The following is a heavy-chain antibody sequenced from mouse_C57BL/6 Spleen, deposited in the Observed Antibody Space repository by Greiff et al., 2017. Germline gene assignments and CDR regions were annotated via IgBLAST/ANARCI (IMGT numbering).Heavy chain of an antibody. CDR1: GYTFTDYN. V-gene: IGHV1-22*01. CDR2: INPNNGGT. Sequence: VQLQQSGPELVKPGASVKMSCKASGYTFTDYNMHWVKQSHGKSLEWIGYINPNNGGTSYNQKFKGKATLTVDKSSSTAYMELRSLTSEDAAVYYCARGDYGNYFDYWGQGTTLTVSS. D-gene: IGHD2-1*01. CDR3: ARGDYGNYFDY. J-gene: IGHJ2*01.